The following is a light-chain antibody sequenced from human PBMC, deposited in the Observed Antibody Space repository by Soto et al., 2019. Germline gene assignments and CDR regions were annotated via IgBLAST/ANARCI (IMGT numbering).Light chain of an antibody. Sequence: EIVLAQSPGTLSLSPGDTATLSCRASQRVSSHLAWYQQRPGQAPRLLIKAASTRATGIPVRFSGSGSETEFTLTIRSLQSEDFGLYYCHQYNNWPWTFGQGTKVDI. CDR2: AAS. CDR1: QRVSSH. CDR3: HQYNNWPWT. V-gene: IGKV3-15*01. J-gene: IGKJ1*01.